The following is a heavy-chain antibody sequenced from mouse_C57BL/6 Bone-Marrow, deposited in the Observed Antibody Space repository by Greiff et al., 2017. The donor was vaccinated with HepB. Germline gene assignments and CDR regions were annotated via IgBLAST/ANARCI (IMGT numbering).Heavy chain of an antibody. V-gene: IGHV1-64*01. Sequence: VKLQQPGAELVKPGASVKLSCKASGYTFTSYWMHWVKQRPGQGLEWIGMIHPNSGSTNYNEKFKSKATLTVDKSSSTAYMQLSSLTSEDSAVYYCARRDYYGSSYWYFDVWGTGTTVTVSS. CDR3: ARRDYYGSSYWYFDV. D-gene: IGHD1-1*01. J-gene: IGHJ1*03. CDR2: IHPNSGST. CDR1: GYTFTSYW.